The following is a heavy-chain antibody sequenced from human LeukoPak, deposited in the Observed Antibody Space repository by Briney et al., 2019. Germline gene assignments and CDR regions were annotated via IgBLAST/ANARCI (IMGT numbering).Heavy chain of an antibody. J-gene: IGHJ4*02. D-gene: IGHD3-10*01. V-gene: IGHV4-59*12. Sequence: SETLSLTCTVSGGSISSYYWSWIRQPPGKGLEWIGYIYYSGSTNYNPSLKSRVTMSVDTSKNQFSLKLSSVTAADTAVYYCARDTWDYYGSGSYHDYWGQGTLVTVSS. CDR1: GGSISSYY. CDR2: IYYSGST. CDR3: ARDTWDYYGSGSYHDY.